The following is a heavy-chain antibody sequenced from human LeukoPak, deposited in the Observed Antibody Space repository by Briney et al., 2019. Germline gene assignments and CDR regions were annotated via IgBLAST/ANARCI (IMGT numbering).Heavy chain of an antibody. CDR2: IYYSGST. J-gene: IGHJ4*02. CDR3: ARLGGDYYDNSSLNY. CDR1: GGSISSYY. Sequence: SETLSLTCTVSGGSISSYYWSWIRQLPGKGLEWIGYIYYSGSTNYNPSLKSRVTISVDTSKNQFSLKLSSVTAADTAVYYCARLGGDYYDNSSLNYWGQGTLVTVSS. V-gene: IGHV4-59*08. D-gene: IGHD3-22*01.